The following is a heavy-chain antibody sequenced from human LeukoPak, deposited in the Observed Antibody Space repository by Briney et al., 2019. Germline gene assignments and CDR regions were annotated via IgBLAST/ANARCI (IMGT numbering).Heavy chain of an antibody. J-gene: IGHJ4*02. CDR2: ISYDGSNK. D-gene: IGHD3-22*01. CDR1: GFTFSSYG. Sequence: GRSLRLSCAASGFTFSSYGMHWVRQAPGKGLEWVAVISYDGSNKYYADSVKGRFTISRDNSKNTLYLQMNSLRAEDTAVYYCARDLGETYYYDSSGFWGQGTLVTFSS. V-gene: IGHV3-30*03. CDR3: ARDLGETYYYDSSGF.